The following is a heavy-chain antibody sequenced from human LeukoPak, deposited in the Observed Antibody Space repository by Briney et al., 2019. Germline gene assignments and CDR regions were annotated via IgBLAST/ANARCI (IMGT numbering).Heavy chain of an antibody. V-gene: IGHV4-59*01. CDR1: GGSISSYY. Sequence: PSETLSLTCTVSGGSISSYYWSWIRQPPGKGLEWIGYIYYSGSTNYNPSLKSRVTISVDTSKNQFSLKLSSVTAADTAVYYCARDFFRGDSSGYSPFGYWGQGTPVTVSS. CDR2: IYYSGST. D-gene: IGHD3-22*01. J-gene: IGHJ4*02. CDR3: ARDFFRGDSSGYSPFGY.